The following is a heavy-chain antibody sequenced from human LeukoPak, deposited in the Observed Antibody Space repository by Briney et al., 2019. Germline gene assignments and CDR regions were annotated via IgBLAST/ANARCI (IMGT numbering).Heavy chain of an antibody. CDR1: GFTLSSYG. V-gene: IGHV3-30*18. CDR2: ISYDGSNK. D-gene: IGHD3-22*01. J-gene: IGHJ4*02. Sequence: SGGSLRLSCAASGFTLSSYGMHGVREAPGKGVEWVAVISYDGSNKYYADSVKGRFTISRDNSKNTLYLQMNSLRAEDTAVYYCAKDSVGYYDSSGLVDYWGQGTLVTVSS. CDR3: AKDSVGYYDSSGLVDY.